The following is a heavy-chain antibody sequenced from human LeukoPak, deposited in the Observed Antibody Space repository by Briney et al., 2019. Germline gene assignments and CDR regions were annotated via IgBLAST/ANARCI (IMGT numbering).Heavy chain of an antibody. V-gene: IGHV4-59*01. CDR2: IYYSGST. D-gene: IGHD6-13*01. CDR3: ARNLGGSSWVFDY. Sequence: SETLSLTCTVSGGSISSYYWSWIRQPPGKGLEWIGYIYYSGSTNYNPSLKSRVIISLDTSKNLFSLKLSSVAAADTAVYYCARNLGGSSWVFDYWGQGTLVTVSS. CDR1: GGSISSYY. J-gene: IGHJ4*02.